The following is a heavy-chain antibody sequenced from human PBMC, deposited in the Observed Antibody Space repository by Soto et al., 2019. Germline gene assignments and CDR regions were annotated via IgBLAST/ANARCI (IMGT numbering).Heavy chain of an antibody. CDR2: ISSNSAYI. D-gene: IGHD6-13*01. CDR1: GFTFRSFT. Sequence: GGSLRLSCAASGFTFRSFTMNWVCQAPGKGLEWVSTISSNSAYIYYTGALRGRFTISRDNAKNSLHLQMNSLRAEDTAVYYCTRDASRDSSARGWFDPWGPGTLVTVSS. V-gene: IGHV3-21*01. J-gene: IGHJ5*02. CDR3: TRDASRDSSARGWFDP.